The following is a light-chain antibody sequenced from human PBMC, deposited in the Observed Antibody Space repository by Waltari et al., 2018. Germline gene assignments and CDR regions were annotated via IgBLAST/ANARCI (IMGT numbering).Light chain of an antibody. CDR1: QSVNYF. V-gene: IGKV3-11*01. Sequence: EIVLTQSPATLSLYQGERATLSCRASQSVNYFLAWFQQKPGQAPRLLIYDASNRATGIPARFSGSGSGTDFTLTISSLEPEDFAVYYCQQRTNWPLTFGGGTKVEIK. CDR2: DAS. J-gene: IGKJ4*01. CDR3: QQRTNWPLT.